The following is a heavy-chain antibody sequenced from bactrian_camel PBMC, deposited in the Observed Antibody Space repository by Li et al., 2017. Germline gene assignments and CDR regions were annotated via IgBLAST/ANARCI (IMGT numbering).Heavy chain of an antibody. V-gene: IGHV3S53*01. CDR1: IDNFRSSC. CDR3: AADRRPEMRYPFRRDEYHY. CDR2: IRSDGST. J-gene: IGHJ4*01. D-gene: IGHD1*01. Sequence: QVQLVESGGGSVQTGGSLRLSCATSIDNFRSSCMGWFRQASDKEREGVAVIRSDGSTSYADFVRRRFTISKDNAKNTLFLQMNSLKPEDTAVYYCAADRRPEMRYPFRRDEYHYWGQGTQVTVS.